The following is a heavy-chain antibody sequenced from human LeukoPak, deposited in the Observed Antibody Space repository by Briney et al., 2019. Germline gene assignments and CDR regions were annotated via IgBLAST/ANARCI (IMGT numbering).Heavy chain of an antibody. Sequence: SETLSLTCTVSGGSISSYYWSWIRQPPGKGLEWIGYIYYSGSTNYNPSLKSRITISLDTSKNQFSLRLSSVTAADTAIYYCARESSTSQTNLFDYWGQGTLVTVSS. J-gene: IGHJ4*02. CDR2: IYYSGST. CDR1: GGSISSYY. CDR3: ARESSTSQTNLFDY. D-gene: IGHD6-6*01. V-gene: IGHV4-59*01.